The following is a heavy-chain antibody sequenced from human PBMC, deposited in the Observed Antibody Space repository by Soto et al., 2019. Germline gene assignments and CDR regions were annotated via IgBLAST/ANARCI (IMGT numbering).Heavy chain of an antibody. D-gene: IGHD1-1*01. J-gene: IGHJ5*02. CDR3: VRDGTKTLRDWFDP. CDR2: IYATGTT. V-gene: IGHV4-4*07. Sequence: QVQLQESGPGLVKPSETLSLTCTVSGASISGYYWCWIRKSAGKGLEWIGRIYATGTTDDNPSLKSRVMMSVDTSKKQFSLRVRSVTAADTAVYYCVRDGTKTLRDWFDPWGQGISVTVSS. CDR1: GASISGYY.